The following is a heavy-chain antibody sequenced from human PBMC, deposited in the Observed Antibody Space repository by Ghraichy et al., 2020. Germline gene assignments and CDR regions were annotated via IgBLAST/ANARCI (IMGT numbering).Heavy chain of an antibody. CDR2: IYSGGTT. D-gene: IGHD2-15*01. J-gene: IGHJ3*02. V-gene: IGHV3-53*01. Sequence: GGSLRLSCAASGFTVSSNYMSWVRQAPGKGLEWVSVIYSGGTTYYADSVKGRFTISRDNSKNTLYLQMNSLRAEDTAVYYCARGGRGVGYCSGGSCYSHAFDIWGQGTMVTVSS. CDR1: GFTVSSNY. CDR3: ARGGRGVGYCSGGSCYSHAFDI.